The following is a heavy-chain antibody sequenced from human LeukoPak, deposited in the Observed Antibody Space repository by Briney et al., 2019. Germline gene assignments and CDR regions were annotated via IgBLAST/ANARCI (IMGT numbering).Heavy chain of an antibody. CDR3: AKDLEVRGVIARVFDY. Sequence: GGSLRLSCAASGFTFSSYAMSWVRQAPGKGLEWVSAISGSGGSTYYADSVKGRFTISRDNSKNTLYLQMNSLRAEDTAVYYCAKDLEVRGVIARVFDYWGQGTLVTVSS. J-gene: IGHJ4*02. V-gene: IGHV3-23*01. CDR2: ISGSGGST. D-gene: IGHD3-10*01. CDR1: GFTFSSYA.